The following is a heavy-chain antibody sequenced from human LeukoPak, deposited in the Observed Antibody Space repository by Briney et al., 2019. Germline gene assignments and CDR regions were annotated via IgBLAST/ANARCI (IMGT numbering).Heavy chain of an antibody. J-gene: IGHJ3*01. V-gene: IGHV6-1*01. D-gene: IGHD3-3*01. CDR2: TLYRSKWLN. Sequence: SQTLSLTCAISGDSISSNNAAWNWIRLSPSRGLEWLGRTLYRSKWLNDNAPSVKGRITINPDTSKNQFSLQLKSVAPEDTALYYCTRGPDDLLHGRAFDFWGQGTMVTVSS. CDR1: GDSISSNNAA. CDR3: TRGPDDLLHGRAFDF.